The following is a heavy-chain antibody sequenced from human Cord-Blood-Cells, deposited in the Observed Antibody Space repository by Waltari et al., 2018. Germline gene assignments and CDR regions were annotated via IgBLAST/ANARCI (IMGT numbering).Heavy chain of an antibody. V-gene: IGHV4-59*11. D-gene: IGHD3-16*01. CDR2: IYYSGST. J-gene: IGHJ3*02. CDR1: GGSISSHY. CDR3: ARGGAFDI. Sequence: QVQLQESGPGLVKPSETLSLTCTVSGGSISSHYWSWIRQPPGKGLEWIGYIYYSGSTNYNPSRKSRVTISVDTSKNQFSLKLSSVTAADTAVYYCARGGAFDIWGQGTMVTVSS.